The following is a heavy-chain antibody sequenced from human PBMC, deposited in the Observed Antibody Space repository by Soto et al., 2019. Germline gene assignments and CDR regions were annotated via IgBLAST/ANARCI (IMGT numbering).Heavy chain of an antibody. V-gene: IGHV3-13*01. CDR1: GFTFSTYD. CDR2: IGSAGDT. CDR3: ARVVWGYSGYDYYFDF. J-gene: IGHJ4*02. D-gene: IGHD5-12*01. Sequence: EVQLVESGGGLVQPGGSLRLSCAASGFTFSTYDMHWVRQATGKGLEWVSAIGSAGDTSYPASVKGRFTISRENAKNSLYLQMNSLGAGDTAVYYCARVVWGYSGYDYYFDFWGQGTLVTVSS.